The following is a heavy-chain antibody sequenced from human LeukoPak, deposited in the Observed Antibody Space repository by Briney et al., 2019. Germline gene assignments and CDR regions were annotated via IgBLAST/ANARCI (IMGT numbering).Heavy chain of an antibody. V-gene: IGHV3-21*01. CDR3: GRDEGSGSSQPFDY. Sequence: GSLRRYCAASGFTFGSFSMNWVRQAPGKGLEWVSTISSSSSYIYYADSVKGRFTISRDNANNSLYLQMNSLRAEDAAVHYCGRDEGSGSSQPFDYWGQGTLVTVSS. J-gene: IGHJ4*02. CDR2: ISSSSSYI. D-gene: IGHD1-26*01. CDR1: GFTFGSFS.